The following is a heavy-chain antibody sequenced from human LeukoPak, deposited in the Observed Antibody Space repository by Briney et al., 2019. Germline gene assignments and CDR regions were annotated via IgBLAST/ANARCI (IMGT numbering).Heavy chain of an antibody. J-gene: IGHJ6*04. CDR1: GYSISSGYY. CDR3: ARDQSLITIFGVDFSRSLDV. Sequence: SETLSLTCTVSGYSISSGYYWGWIRQPPGKGLECIGSIYHSGSTYYNPSLKSRVTISVDTFKNQFSLKLSSVTAADTAVYYCARDQSLITIFGVDFSRSLDVWGKGTTVTVSS. CDR2: IYHSGST. V-gene: IGHV4-38-2*02. D-gene: IGHD3-3*01.